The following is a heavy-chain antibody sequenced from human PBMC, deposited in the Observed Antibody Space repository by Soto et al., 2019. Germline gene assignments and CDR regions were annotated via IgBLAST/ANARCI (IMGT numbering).Heavy chain of an antibody. D-gene: IGHD3-16*01. CDR2: ISDSGTRT. CDR3: ARDTFVGQSSYNVEV. Sequence: EVQLLESGGGSTQPGGSLRLACAASGFPFSSYDMSWVRQAPGKGLEWVAGISDSGTRTYYADSVEGRFNIARDDSRNTVFLQINGPVPEDADVYYCARDTFVGQSSYNVEVWGQGTPVTVYS. J-gene: IGHJ6*02. CDR1: GFPFSSYD. V-gene: IGHV3-23*01.